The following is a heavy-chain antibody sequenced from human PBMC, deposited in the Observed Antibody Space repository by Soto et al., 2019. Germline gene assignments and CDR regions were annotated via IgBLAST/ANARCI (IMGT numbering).Heavy chain of an antibody. Sequence: GGFLRLSCAASGFTFSSYGMHWVRQAPGKGLEWVAVIWYDGSNKYYADSVKGRFTISRDNSKNTLYLQMNSLRAEDTAVYYCARGIRAAADPYYYYGMDVWGQGTTVTVSS. J-gene: IGHJ6*02. CDR1: GFTFSSYG. V-gene: IGHV3-33*01. CDR3: ARGIRAAADPYYYYGMDV. CDR2: IWYDGSNK. D-gene: IGHD6-13*01.